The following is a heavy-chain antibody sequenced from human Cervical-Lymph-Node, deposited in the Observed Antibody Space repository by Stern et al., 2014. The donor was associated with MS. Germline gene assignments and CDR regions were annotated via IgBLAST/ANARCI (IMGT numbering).Heavy chain of an antibody. V-gene: IGHV3-30*18. Sequence: VQLEESGGGVVQPGRSLRLSCAASGFTFSSYAMHWVRQAPGKGLEWVAVISYDGNHKFYADSVKGRVTISRDNSKNTLYLQMISLRSEDTAVFYCAKDATMSTPSGCFDYWGQGTLVTVSS. CDR1: GFTFSSYA. CDR2: ISYDGNHK. D-gene: IGHD5/OR15-5a*01. CDR3: AKDATMSTPSGCFDY. J-gene: IGHJ4*02.